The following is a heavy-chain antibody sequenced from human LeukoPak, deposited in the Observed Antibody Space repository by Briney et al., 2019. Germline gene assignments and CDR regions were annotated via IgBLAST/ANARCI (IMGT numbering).Heavy chain of an antibody. J-gene: IGHJ4*02. CDR3: AKDRIPDGRYSIDF. CDR1: GFTFNTYA. V-gene: IGHV3-23*01. Sequence: GGSLRLSCAASGFTFNTYAMNWVRQAPGKGLEWVSVIIGNGGDIHYAGSVRGRFTISRDNSKNTLYLQMNSLRVEGTAVYYCAKDRIPDGRYSIDFWGPGTLVTVSS. CDR2: IIGNGGDI. D-gene: IGHD5-24*01.